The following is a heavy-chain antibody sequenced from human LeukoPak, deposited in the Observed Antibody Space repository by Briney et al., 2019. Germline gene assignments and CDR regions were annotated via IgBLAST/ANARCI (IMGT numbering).Heavy chain of an antibody. D-gene: IGHD2/OR15-2a*01. V-gene: IGHV3-7*01. J-gene: IGHJ6*03. CDR1: GFTFSSYA. CDR2: IKQDGSEK. Sequence: PGGSLRLSCAASGFTFSSYAMSWVRQAPGKGLEWVANIKQDGSEKYYVDSVKGRFTISRDNAKNSLCLQMNSLRAEDTAVYYCARAEYSLYYYYYYYMDVWGKGTTVSVFS. CDR3: ARAEYSLYYYYYYYMDV.